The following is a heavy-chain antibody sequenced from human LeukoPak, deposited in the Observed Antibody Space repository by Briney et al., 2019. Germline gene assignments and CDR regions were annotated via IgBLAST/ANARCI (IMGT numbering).Heavy chain of an antibody. CDR2: ISGSSSYL. Sequence: PGGSLRLSCAASGFTLSNYNMNWVRQAPGKGLEWVSSISGSSSYLFFADSVKGRFTTSRDNTKNSLYLQMNSLRVDDTAVYYCARDAVTGYSSGWYKPFPFDYWGQGSLVTVSS. CDR3: ARDAVTGYSSGWYKPFPFDY. D-gene: IGHD6-19*01. V-gene: IGHV3-21*01. J-gene: IGHJ4*02. CDR1: GFTLSNYN.